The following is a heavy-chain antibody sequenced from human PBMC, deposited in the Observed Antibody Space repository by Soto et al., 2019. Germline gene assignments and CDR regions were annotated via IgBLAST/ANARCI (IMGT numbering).Heavy chain of an antibody. Sequence: SETLSLTCTVSGGSISSSSYYWGWIRQPPGKGLEWIGSIYYSGSTYYNPSLKSRVTISVDTSKNQFSLKLSSVTAADTAVYYCARHGYSSSSFDYWGQGTLVTVSS. CDR1: GGSISSSSYY. D-gene: IGHD6-6*01. CDR2: IYYSGST. CDR3: ARHGYSSSSFDY. J-gene: IGHJ4*02. V-gene: IGHV4-39*01.